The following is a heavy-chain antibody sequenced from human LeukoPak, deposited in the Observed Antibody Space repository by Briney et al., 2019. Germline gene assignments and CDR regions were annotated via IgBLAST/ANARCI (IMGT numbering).Heavy chain of an antibody. CDR1: GYTFTSYY. J-gene: IGHJ6*03. Sequence: ASVKVSCKASGYTFTSYYMHWVRQAPGQGLEWVGIINPSGGSTSYAQKFQGRVTMTRDMSTSTVYMELSSLRSEDTAVYYCARDGRVVVPAAMLYYYYYMDVWGKGTTVTVSS. CDR2: INPSGGST. CDR3: ARDGRVVVPAAMLYYYYYMDV. D-gene: IGHD2-2*01. V-gene: IGHV1-46*01.